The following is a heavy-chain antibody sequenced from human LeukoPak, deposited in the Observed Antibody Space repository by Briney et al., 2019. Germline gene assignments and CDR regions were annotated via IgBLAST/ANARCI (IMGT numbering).Heavy chain of an antibody. Sequence: PGGSLRLSCAASGFTFSSYGMSWVRQAPGKGLEWVSSISSSSSYIYYADSVKGRFTISRDNAKNSLYLQMNSLRAEDTAVYYCAADGLGYCSGGSCYLSWFDPWGQGTLVTVSS. J-gene: IGHJ5*02. CDR1: GFTFSSYG. V-gene: IGHV3-21*01. CDR3: AADGLGYCSGGSCYLSWFDP. D-gene: IGHD2-15*01. CDR2: ISSSSSYI.